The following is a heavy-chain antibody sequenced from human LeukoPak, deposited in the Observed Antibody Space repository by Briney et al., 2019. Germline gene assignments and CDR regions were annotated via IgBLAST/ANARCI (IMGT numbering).Heavy chain of an antibody. CDR3: ARDGFEGATCLDY. J-gene: IGHJ4*02. CDR2: INSDGSIT. CDR1: GFTLSSYW. V-gene: IGHV3-74*01. D-gene: IGHD1-26*01. Sequence: PGGSLRLSCAASGFTLSSYWMYWVRQAPGKGLVWVSRINSDGSITNYADSVKGRFTISRDNAKNTLYLQMNSLRAEDTAVYYCARDGFEGATCLDYWGQGTLVTVSS.